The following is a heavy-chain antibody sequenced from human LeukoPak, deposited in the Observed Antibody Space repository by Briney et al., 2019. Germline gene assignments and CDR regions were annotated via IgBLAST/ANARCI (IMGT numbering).Heavy chain of an antibody. V-gene: IGHV3-74*01. D-gene: IGHD6-19*01. CDR1: GFTFRTSW. Sequence: GGCLRLSCAASGFTFRTSWIHWVRQAPGRGLEWISRINPDGSGPAYEDSLKGRLTISRDNARNTVDLQMNSVRADDTAVYYCVRGSSDWKGMDIWGQGTLVTVSS. CDR3: VRGSSDWKGMDI. CDR2: INPDGSGP. J-gene: IGHJ4*02.